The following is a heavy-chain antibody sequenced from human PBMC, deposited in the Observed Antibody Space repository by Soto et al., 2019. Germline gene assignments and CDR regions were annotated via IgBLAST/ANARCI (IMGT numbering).Heavy chain of an antibody. V-gene: IGHV3-11*01. J-gene: IGHJ5*02. D-gene: IGHD3-3*01. CDR2: ISSSGSTI. CDR1: GFTFSDYY. CDR3: AATYYDFWSGPGGGFDP. Sequence: GGSLRLSCAASGFTFSDYYMSWIRQAPGKGLEWVSYISSSGSTIYYADSVKGRFTISRDNAKNSLYLQMNSLRAEDTAVYYCAATYYDFWSGPGGGFDPWGQGTLVTVSS.